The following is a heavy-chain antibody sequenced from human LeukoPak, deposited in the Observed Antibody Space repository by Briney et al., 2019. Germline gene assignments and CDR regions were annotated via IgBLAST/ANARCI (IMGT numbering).Heavy chain of an antibody. Sequence: ASVKVSCKASGYTFTGYYMHWVRQAPGQGLEWMGWINPNSGGTNYAQKFQGRVTMTRDTSISTAYMELSRLRSDDTAVYYCARVSGVVVVPAAAYNWFDPWGQGTLVTVSS. V-gene: IGHV1-2*02. CDR3: ARVSGVVVVPAAAYNWFDP. CDR2: INPNSGGT. D-gene: IGHD2-2*01. J-gene: IGHJ5*02. CDR1: GYTFTGYY.